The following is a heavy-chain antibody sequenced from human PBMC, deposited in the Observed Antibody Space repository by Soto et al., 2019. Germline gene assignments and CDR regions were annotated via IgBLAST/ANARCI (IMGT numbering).Heavy chain of an antibody. J-gene: IGHJ4*02. CDR2: LSYEGSEE. Sequence: GGSLRLSCATSGFNFGVFGMHWVRQAPGKGLEWLSVLSYEGSEEYYADSVRGRFTISRDNSKSTLFLQMDSLRVEDTGFYYCALTRRSSLLEVAGPGFEYWGQGTLVTVSS. CDR3: ALTRRSSLLEVAGPGFEY. CDR1: GFNFGVFG. D-gene: IGHD6-19*01. V-gene: IGHV3-30*03.